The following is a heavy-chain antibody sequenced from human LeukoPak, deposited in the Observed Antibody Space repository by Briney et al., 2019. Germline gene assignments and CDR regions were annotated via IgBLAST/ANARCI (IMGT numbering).Heavy chain of an antibody. J-gene: IGHJ5*02. D-gene: IGHD6-19*01. V-gene: IGHV6-1*01. CDR3: ASVPGIAVAAPRGNWFDP. CDR2: TYYRSKWYN. Sequence: SQTLSLTCGISGDSVSNNTTAWNWIRQSPSRGLEWLGRTYYRSKWYNEYAVSMKGRITINADTSKNRFSLQLNSVTAEDTAVYYCASVPGIAVAAPRGNWFDPWGQGTLVTVSS. CDR1: GDSVSNNTTA.